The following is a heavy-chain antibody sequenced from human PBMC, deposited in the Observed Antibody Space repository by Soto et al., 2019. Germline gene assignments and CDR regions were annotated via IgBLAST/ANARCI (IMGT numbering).Heavy chain of an antibody. V-gene: IGHV3-30*18. CDR1: GFTFSSYG. J-gene: IGHJ6*02. CDR3: AKDRGLPVYYYYYYGMDV. D-gene: IGHD3-10*01. Sequence: QVQLVESGGGVVQPGRSLRLSCAASGFTFSSYGMHWVRQAPGKGLEWVAVISYDGSNKYYADSVKGRFTISRDNSKNTLYLQMNSLRAEDTAVYYCAKDRGLPVYYYYYYGMDVWGQGTTVTVSS. CDR2: ISYDGSNK.